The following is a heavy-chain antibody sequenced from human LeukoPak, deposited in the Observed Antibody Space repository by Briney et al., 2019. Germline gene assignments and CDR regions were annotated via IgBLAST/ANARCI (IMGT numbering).Heavy chain of an antibody. CDR1: GYTFTSYG. D-gene: IGHD3-22*01. J-gene: IGHJ4*02. CDR3: ARAPAPYYYDSSGLLDY. V-gene: IGHV1-18*01. CDR2: ISAYNGNT. Sequence: AASVKVSCKASGYTFTSYGISWVRQAPGQGLEWMGWISAYNGNTNYAQKLQGRVTMTTDTSTSTAYMELRSLRSDDTAVYYCARAPAPYYYDSSGLLDYWGQGTLVTVSS.